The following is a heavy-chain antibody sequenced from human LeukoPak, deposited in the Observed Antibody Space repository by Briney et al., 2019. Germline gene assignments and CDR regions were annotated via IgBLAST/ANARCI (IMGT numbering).Heavy chain of an antibody. J-gene: IGHJ4*02. CDR3: AGGPQDSGSYGD. CDR1: GFSFSDYE. D-gene: IGHD1-26*01. Sequence: PGGSLRLSCVVSGFSFSDYEMAWVRQAPGMGLEWISYISNSGDIRRYADAVKGRFAISRDNAKNSVSLKMNSLRADDTGLYFCAGGPQDSGSYGDWGQGTLVTVSS. CDR2: ISNSGDIR. V-gene: IGHV3-48*03.